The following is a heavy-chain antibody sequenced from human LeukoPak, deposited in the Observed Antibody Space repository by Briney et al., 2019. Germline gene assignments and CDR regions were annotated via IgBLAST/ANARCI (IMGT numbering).Heavy chain of an antibody. CDR3: ARAGATITMIAWFDP. V-gene: IGHV3-21*01. Sequence: GGSLRLSCAASGFTFSGYSMNWVRQAPGKGLEWVSSISSSSSYIYYADSVKGRFTISRDNAKNSPYLQMNSLRAEDTAVYYCARAGATITMIAWFDPWGQGTLVTVSS. D-gene: IGHD3-22*01. J-gene: IGHJ5*02. CDR1: GFTFSGYS. CDR2: ISSSSSYI.